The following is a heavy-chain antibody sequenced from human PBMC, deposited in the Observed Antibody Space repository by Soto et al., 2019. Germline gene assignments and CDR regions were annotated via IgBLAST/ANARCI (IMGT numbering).Heavy chain of an antibody. V-gene: IGHV3-11*01. J-gene: IGHJ6*02. CDR1: GFTFSDYY. CDR3: ARVGQGYYYGFDV. Sequence: PGGSLRLSCATSGFTFSDYYMTWIRQAPGKGLEWVSYMSSSGYDIYYEDSVKGRFSISRDNAKDSLYLQMNSLRVEDTAVYYCARVGQGYYYGFDVWGQGTTVTVSS. CDR2: MSSSGYDI.